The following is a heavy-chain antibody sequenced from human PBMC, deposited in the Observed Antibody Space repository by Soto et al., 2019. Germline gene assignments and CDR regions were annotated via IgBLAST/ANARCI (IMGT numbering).Heavy chain of an antibody. V-gene: IGHV3-73*02. Sequence: EVQLLESGGGLVQPGGSLELSCAASGFTFSDSTLHWVRQVSGKGLEWIGRIRSKANNYATTYSASVTGRFTISRDDSKNTAYLQMNSLKTEDTAVYYCTIPRLEWYWFDPWGQGTLVIVSS. CDR3: TIPRLEWYWFDP. D-gene: IGHD3-3*01. CDR2: IRSKANNYAT. CDR1: GFTFSDST. J-gene: IGHJ5*02.